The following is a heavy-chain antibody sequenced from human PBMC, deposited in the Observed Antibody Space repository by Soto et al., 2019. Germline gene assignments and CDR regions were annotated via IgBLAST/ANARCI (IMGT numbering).Heavy chain of an antibody. J-gene: IGHJ4*02. CDR1: GGSFSGYY. CDR2: INHSGST. Sequence: PSETLSLTCAVYGGSFSGYYWSWIRQPPGKGLEWIGEINHSGSTNYNPSLKSRVTISVDTSKNQFSLKLSSVTAADTAVYYCARRSNSSGWYFDYWGQGTLVTVSS. D-gene: IGHD6-19*01. V-gene: IGHV4-34*01. CDR3: ARRSNSSGWYFDY.